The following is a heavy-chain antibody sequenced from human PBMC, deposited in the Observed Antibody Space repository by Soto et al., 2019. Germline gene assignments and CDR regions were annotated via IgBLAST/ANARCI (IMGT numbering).Heavy chain of an antibody. V-gene: IGHV1-8*01. D-gene: IGHD4-17*01. J-gene: IGHJ1*01. Sequence: QVQLVQSGAEVKKPGASVKVSCKASGYTFTSYDINWVRQATGQGLEWMGWMKPNSGNTGYVQKFQGRVTMTRNTSISTAYMELSSLRSEDTAVYYCARQNDYGDYVSYFQHWGQGTLVTVSS. CDR1: GYTFTSYD. CDR2: MKPNSGNT. CDR3: ARQNDYGDYVSYFQH.